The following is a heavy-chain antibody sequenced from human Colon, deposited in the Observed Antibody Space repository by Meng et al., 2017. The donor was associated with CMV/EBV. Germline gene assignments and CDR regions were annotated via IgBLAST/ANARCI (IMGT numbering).Heavy chain of an antibody. J-gene: IGHJ5*02. V-gene: IGHV2-5*01. CDR2: FYWNDDQ. CDR1: GFSLTTRPVA. D-gene: IGHD3-3*01. CDR3: AHRRTIFGGFDP. Sequence: FSGFSLTTRPVALGLFRPPPGKALEWLALFYWNDDQRYSPSLRNRLTITKGTSKNQLVLTMTNMDPVDTATYFCAHRRTIFGGFDPWGQGSLVTVSS.